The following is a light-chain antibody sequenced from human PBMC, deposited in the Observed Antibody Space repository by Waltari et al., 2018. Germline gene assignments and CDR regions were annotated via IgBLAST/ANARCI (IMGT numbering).Light chain of an antibody. CDR3: QQYDSLTLLT. J-gene: IGKJ5*01. CDR1: QDISNH. CDR2: DVS. V-gene: IGKV1-33*01. Sequence: DIELTQSPSSPSASVGAKVTITCRASQDISNHLSWFQQKPGKAPKLLIYDVSKLETGVASRFSGGGSRADFTLIINDVQPEDVATYYCQQYDSLTLLTFGQGTRLE.